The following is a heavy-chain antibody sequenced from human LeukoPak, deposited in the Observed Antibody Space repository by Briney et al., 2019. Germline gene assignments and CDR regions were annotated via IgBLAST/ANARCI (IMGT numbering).Heavy chain of an antibody. Sequence: SETLSLTCAVYGGSFSGYYWSWIRQPPGKGLEWTGEINHSGSTNYNPSLKSRVTISVDTSKNQFSLKLSSVTAADTAVYYCARGSGELLRAYYYYYYMDVWGKGTTVTVSS. J-gene: IGHJ6*03. CDR3: ARGSGELLRAYYYYYYMDV. CDR1: GGSFSGYY. D-gene: IGHD1-26*01. V-gene: IGHV4-34*01. CDR2: INHSGST.